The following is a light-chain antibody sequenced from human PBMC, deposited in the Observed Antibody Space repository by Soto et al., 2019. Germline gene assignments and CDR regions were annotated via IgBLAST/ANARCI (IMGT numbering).Light chain of an antibody. CDR3: QQRSNWPQFT. J-gene: IGKJ3*01. CDR2: DAS. Sequence: EIVLTQSPATLSLSPGERATLSCRASQSVSSYLAWYQQKPGQAPRLLIYDASNRATGIPARFSGSGSGTDVTLTISSLEPEDFAVYSCQQRSNWPQFTFGPGTKVDIK. CDR1: QSVSSY. V-gene: IGKV3-11*01.